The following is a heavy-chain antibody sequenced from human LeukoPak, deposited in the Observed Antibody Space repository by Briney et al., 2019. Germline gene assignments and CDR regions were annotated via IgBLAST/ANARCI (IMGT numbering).Heavy chain of an antibody. Sequence: PGGSLRLSCAASGFTFSSYSMNWVRQAPGKGLEWVSSISSSSSYIYYADSVKGRFTISRDNDKNSLYLQMNSLRAEDTAVYYCASSTVTTWATAFDIWGQGTMVTVSS. CDR2: ISSSSSYI. D-gene: IGHD4-17*01. CDR1: GFTFSSYS. V-gene: IGHV3-21*01. CDR3: ASSTVTTWATAFDI. J-gene: IGHJ3*02.